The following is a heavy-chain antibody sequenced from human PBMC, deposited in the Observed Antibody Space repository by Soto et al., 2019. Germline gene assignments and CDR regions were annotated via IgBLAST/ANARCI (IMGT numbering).Heavy chain of an antibody. V-gene: IGHV3-48*02. J-gene: IGHJ3*02. CDR3: ARGLYSPACFFAFDM. D-gene: IGHD5-12*01. Sequence: EVQLVESGGGLVQPGGSLRLSCAASGLTFSHYAMNWVRQAPGKGLEWVSYISSNGGTIDYADSVKGRFTISRDNAKNSLYLQMNSLRDDDTAVYHCARGLYSPACFFAFDMWGQGTMVTVSS. CDR2: ISSNGGTI. CDR1: GLTFSHYA.